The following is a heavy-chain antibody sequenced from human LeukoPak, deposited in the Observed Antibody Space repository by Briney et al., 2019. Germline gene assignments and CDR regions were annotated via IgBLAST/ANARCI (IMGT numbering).Heavy chain of an antibody. Sequence: PGGSLRLSCVASGFTFSIHGMHWIRQAPGKGLEWVAVISFDGSNKYYADSVKGRFTVSRDNSQNTLFLQMNSLTTDDTAVYYCAKDRYSSWNFRFDDWGQGTLVTVSS. CDR3: AKDRYSSWNFRFDD. J-gene: IGHJ4*02. V-gene: IGHV3-30*18. CDR2: ISFDGSNK. CDR1: GFTFSIHG. D-gene: IGHD6-6*01.